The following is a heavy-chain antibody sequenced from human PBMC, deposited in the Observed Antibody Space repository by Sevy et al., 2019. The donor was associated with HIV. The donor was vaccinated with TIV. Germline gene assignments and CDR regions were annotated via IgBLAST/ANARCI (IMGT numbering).Heavy chain of an antibody. D-gene: IGHD2-8*02. Sequence: GGSLRLSCAASGFSFNGYGMHWVRQAPGKGLEWVAFILYDGSNKYYADSVKGRFTISRDDSKNTLYLQMNSLRAEDTALYYCARGTPAFCTGGVCFNWFDPWGQGTLVTVSS. J-gene: IGHJ5*02. CDR2: ILYDGSNK. CDR3: ARGTPAFCTGGVCFNWFDP. CDR1: GFSFNGYG. V-gene: IGHV3-30*02.